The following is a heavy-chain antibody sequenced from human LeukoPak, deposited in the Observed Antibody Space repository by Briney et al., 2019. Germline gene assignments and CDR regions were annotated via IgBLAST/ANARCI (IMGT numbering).Heavy chain of an antibody. J-gene: IGHJ5*02. CDR2: MDKETNLYAT. D-gene: IGHD1-26*01. CDR3: TRDSGTYNWFDP. Sequence: GGSLRLFCVASGFTFSDSAIHWVRQSSGKGLEWIGHMDKETNLYATALAASVKGRFTVSRGDSKNTAYLHMSSLKTEDTALYYCTRDSGTYNWFDPWGQGTLVTVSS. V-gene: IGHV3-73*01. CDR1: GFTFSDSA.